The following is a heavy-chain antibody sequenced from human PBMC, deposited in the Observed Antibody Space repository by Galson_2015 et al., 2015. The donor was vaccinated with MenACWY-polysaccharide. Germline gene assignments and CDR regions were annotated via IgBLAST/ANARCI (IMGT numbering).Heavy chain of an antibody. J-gene: IGHJ5*02. CDR2: IYHNGRS. D-gene: IGHD3-10*01. CDR3: VRDGHYYGSGSHGWFDP. Sequence: SETLSLTCTVSGGSITGSSHYWCWIRQSPGTGLEWIGSIYHNGRSYYSPALESRVTVSVDLSKNQISLNLNSVTAADTAMYFCVRDGHYYGSGSHGWFDPWGQGTLVTVSS. CDR1: GGSITGSSHY. V-gene: IGHV4-39*07.